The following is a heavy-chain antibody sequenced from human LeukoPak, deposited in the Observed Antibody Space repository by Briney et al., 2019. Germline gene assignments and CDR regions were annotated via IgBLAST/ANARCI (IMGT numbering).Heavy chain of an antibody. Sequence: SQTLSLTCTVSGGSISSGGYYWSWIRQPPGKGLEWVGYIYYSGNTNYNPSLKSRVTISVDTSKNQFSLKLSSVTAAGTAVYYCARHSSYDILTGYLEGWFDPWGQGTLVTVSS. J-gene: IGHJ5*02. CDR1: GGSISSGGYY. D-gene: IGHD3-9*01. V-gene: IGHV4-61*08. CDR2: IYYSGNT. CDR3: ARHSSYDILTGYLEGWFDP.